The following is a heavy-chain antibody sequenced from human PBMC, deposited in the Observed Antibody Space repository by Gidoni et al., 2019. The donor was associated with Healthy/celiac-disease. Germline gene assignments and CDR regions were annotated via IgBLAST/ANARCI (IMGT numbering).Heavy chain of an antibody. CDR2: ISGSGGST. D-gene: IGHD6-13*01. Sequence: EVQLLESGGGLVQPGGSLTPSCAASGFTFSSYAMSWVRQAPGKGLEWVSAISGSGGSTYDADSVKGRFTISRDNSKNTLYLQMNSLRAEDTAVYYCAKVPRAAAPRGWFDPWGQGTLVTVSS. J-gene: IGHJ5*02. CDR3: AKVPRAAAPRGWFDP. V-gene: IGHV3-23*01. CDR1: GFTFSSYA.